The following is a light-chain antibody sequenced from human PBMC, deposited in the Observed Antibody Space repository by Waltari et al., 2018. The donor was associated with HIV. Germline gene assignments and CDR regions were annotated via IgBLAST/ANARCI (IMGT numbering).Light chain of an antibody. V-gene: IGLV2-11*01. CDR1: SSDVGGYNY. CDR3: CSYADNYTWV. CDR2: DVT. J-gene: IGLJ3*02. Sequence: QSALTQPRSMSGSPGQSVTISCTGTSSDVGGYNYVHWYQQHPGKAPKLSIFDVTKRPSGVPVPFSASKSGNTASLTLSGLQAEDEADYYCCSYADNYTWVFGGGTKLTVL.